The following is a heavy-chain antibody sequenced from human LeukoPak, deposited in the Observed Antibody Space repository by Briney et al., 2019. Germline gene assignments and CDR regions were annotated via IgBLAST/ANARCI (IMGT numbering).Heavy chain of an antibody. V-gene: IGHV3-30*04. CDR3: ARDPQRSYSGYEIDY. D-gene: IGHD5-12*01. CDR2: ISHDGSHK. Sequence: AGGSLRLSCSASGFTPTTYAIHWVRQAPGKGLEWVAVISHDGSHKYYADSVKGRFTISRDNSKNTLSLQINTLRPEDTAVYYCARDPQRSYSGYEIDYWGQGTLVTVSS. CDR1: GFTPTTYA. J-gene: IGHJ4*02.